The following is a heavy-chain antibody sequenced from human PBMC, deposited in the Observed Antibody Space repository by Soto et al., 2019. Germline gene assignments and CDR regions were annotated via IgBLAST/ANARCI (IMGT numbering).Heavy chain of an antibody. D-gene: IGHD2-15*01. CDR2: IYSSGST. Sequence: SETLSLTCTVSGSSISSYYWTWVRQPPGKGLEWIGYIYSSGSTNYNPSLESRVTMSVDSSKNQFSLTLSSVTAADTAIYYCARQGYCSGGSCYAGYIFYWGQGTLVTVSS. CDR3: ARQGYCSGGSCYAGYIFY. J-gene: IGHJ4*02. CDR1: GSSISSYY. V-gene: IGHV4-59*08.